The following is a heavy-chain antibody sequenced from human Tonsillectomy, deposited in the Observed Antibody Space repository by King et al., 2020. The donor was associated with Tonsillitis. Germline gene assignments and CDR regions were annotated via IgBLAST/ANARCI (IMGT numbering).Heavy chain of an antibody. CDR3: VRRGGSGWPFGS. D-gene: IGHD6-19*01. CDR1: GFTFSSSW. Sequence: VQLVESGGGLVQPGGSLRLSCAASGFTFSSSWMNWVRQAPGKGLEWVANINPDGSEKNYVDSVEGRFTISRDNAKNSLYLQMNSLGAEDTAVFYCVRRGGSGWPFGSWGQGTLVTVSS. V-gene: IGHV3-7*01. J-gene: IGHJ4*02. CDR2: INPDGSEK.